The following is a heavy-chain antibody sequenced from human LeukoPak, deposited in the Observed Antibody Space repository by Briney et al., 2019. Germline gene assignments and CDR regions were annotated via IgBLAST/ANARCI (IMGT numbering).Heavy chain of an antibody. D-gene: IGHD3-16*01. CDR2: INHSGST. J-gene: IGHJ4*02. CDR3: ASAKSGGTNGLQ. CDR1: GGSFSGYY. Sequence: PSETLSLTCAVYGGSFSGYYWSWIRQPPGKGLEWIGEINHSGSTNYNPSLKSRVTISVDTSKNQFSLKLSSVTAADTAVYYCASAKSGGTNGLQWGQGTLVTVSS. V-gene: IGHV4-34*01.